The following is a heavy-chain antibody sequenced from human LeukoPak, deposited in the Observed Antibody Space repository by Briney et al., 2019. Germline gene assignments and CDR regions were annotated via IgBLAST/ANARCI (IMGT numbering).Heavy chain of an antibody. CDR1: GFTFSSYA. J-gene: IGHJ4*02. CDR2: ISNDGSNS. Sequence: GGSLRLSCAASGFTFSSYATHWVRQAPGKGLEWVAVISNDGSNSYYADSVKGRFTISRDNSQNTLFLQMNGLSAEDTAVYYCATDFYRGRQFDYWGQGTLVTVSS. V-gene: IGHV3-30-3*01. CDR3: ATDFYRGRQFDY. D-gene: IGHD2/OR15-2a*01.